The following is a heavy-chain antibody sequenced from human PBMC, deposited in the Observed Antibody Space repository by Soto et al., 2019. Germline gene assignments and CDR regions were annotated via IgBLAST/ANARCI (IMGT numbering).Heavy chain of an antibody. V-gene: IGHV3-30-3*01. Sequence: QVQLVESGGGVVQPGRSLRLSCAASGFTFSSYAMHWVRQAPGKGLEWVAVISYDGSNKYYADSVKGRFTISRDNSKNTLYLQMNSLRDEDTAVYYCARDQSLSDIVVVVAAGFDYWGQGTLVTVSS. CDR2: ISYDGSNK. D-gene: IGHD2-15*01. CDR1: GFTFSSYA. J-gene: IGHJ4*02. CDR3: ARDQSLSDIVVVVAAGFDY.